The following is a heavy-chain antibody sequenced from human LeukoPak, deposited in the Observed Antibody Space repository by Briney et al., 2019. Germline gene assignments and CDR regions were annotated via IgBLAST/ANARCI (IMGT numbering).Heavy chain of an antibody. CDR3: AKGESIAARRNLWIFDY. V-gene: IGHV3-30*02. D-gene: IGHD6-6*01. CDR2: IRYEGSNK. CDR1: GFTFSSYG. Sequence: PGGSLRLSCAASGFTFSSYGMHWVRQAPGKGLEWVAFIRYEGSNKYYADSVKGRFTISRDNSKNTLYLQMNSLRAEDTAVYYCAKGESIAARRNLWIFDYWGQGTLVTVSS. J-gene: IGHJ4*02.